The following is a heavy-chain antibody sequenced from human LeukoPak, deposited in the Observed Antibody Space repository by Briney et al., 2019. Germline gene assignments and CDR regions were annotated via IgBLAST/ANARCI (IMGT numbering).Heavy chain of an antibody. CDR3: ARGLKRGLRFLEWLSSFDY. J-gene: IGHJ4*02. CDR2: INHSGST. V-gene: IGHV4-34*01. CDR1: GGSFSGYY. D-gene: IGHD3-3*01. Sequence: SETLSLTCAVYGGSFSGYYWSWIRQPPGKGLEWIGEINHSGSTNYNPSLKSRVTISVDTSKNQFSLKLSSVTVADTAVYYCARGLKRGLRFLEWLSSFDYWGQGTLVTVSS.